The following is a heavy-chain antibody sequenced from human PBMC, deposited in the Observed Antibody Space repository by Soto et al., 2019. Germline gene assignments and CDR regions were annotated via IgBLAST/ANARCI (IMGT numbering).Heavy chain of an antibody. J-gene: IGHJ4*02. Sequence: GGSLRLSCAASGFTFSSYGMHWVRQAPGKGLEWVAVISYDGSNKYYADSVKGRFTISRDNSKNTLYLQMNSLRAEDTAVYYCARSLGELSGPLDYWGQGTLVTVSS. CDR1: GFTFSSYG. CDR2: ISYDGSNK. V-gene: IGHV3-30*03. CDR3: ARSLGELSGPLDY. D-gene: IGHD3-16*02.